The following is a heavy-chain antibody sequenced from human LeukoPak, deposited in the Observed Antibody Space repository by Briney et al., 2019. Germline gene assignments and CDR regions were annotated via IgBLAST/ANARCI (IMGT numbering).Heavy chain of an antibody. J-gene: IGHJ4*02. CDR2: ISYDGSNK. Sequence: PGGSLRLSCAASGFTFSSYAMHWVRQAPGKGLEWVAVISYDGSNKYYADSVKGRFTISRDNSKNTLYLQMNSLRAEDTAVYYCARDYVRPRARVATIGDYFDYWGQGTLVTVSS. CDR1: GFTFSSYA. CDR3: ARDYVRPRARVATIGDYFDY. D-gene: IGHD5-12*01. V-gene: IGHV3-30*04.